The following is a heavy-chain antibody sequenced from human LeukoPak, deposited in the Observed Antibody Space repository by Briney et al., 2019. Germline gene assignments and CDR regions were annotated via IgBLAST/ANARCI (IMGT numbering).Heavy chain of an antibody. CDR2: MNPNSGNT. CDR3: ARGRRLWFGELSPGDFDY. J-gene: IGHJ4*02. Sequence: GASVKVSCKASGYTFTSYDINWVRQATGQGLEWMGWMNPNSGNTGYAQKFQGRVTMTRNTSISTAYMELSSLRSEDTAVYYCARGRRLWFGELSPGDFDYWGQGTLVTVSS. V-gene: IGHV1-8*01. CDR1: GYTFTSYD. D-gene: IGHD3-10*01.